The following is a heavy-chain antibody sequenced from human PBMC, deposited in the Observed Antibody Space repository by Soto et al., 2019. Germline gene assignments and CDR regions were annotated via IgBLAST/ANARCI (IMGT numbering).Heavy chain of an antibody. J-gene: IGHJ6*03. CDR2: ISWNSGSI. V-gene: IGHV3-9*01. Sequence: EVQLVESGGGLVQPCRSLRLSCAASGFTFEDDAMHWFRQAPGKGLEWVSGISWNSGSIGYADSVKGRFTISRDNAKNSLYLQMSSLRAEDTALYYCAKDTVVVAATRLSNYYYYYMDVWGKGTTVTVSS. CDR3: AKDTVVVAATRLSNYYYYYMDV. D-gene: IGHD2-15*01. CDR1: GFTFEDDA.